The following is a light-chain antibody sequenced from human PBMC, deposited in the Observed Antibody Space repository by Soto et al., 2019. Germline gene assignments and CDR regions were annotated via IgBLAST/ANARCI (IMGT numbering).Light chain of an antibody. CDR2: AAS. V-gene: IGKV1-27*01. J-gene: IGKJ1*01. CDR3: QNYNGAPWT. Sequence: DIQMTQSPSSLSASVGDRVTIICRASQAISTFLVWYQQKPGTVPKLLIYAASTLQSGVPSRFSGSGSGTDFTLTISSLQPEDVATYYCQNYNGAPWTFGQGTKVEIK. CDR1: QAISTF.